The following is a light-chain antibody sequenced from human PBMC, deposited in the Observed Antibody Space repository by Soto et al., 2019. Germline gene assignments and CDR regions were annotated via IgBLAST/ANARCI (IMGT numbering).Light chain of an antibody. CDR3: CSYASSNTYV. J-gene: IGLJ1*01. V-gene: IGLV2-23*02. CDR1: SSDVGSYDL. CDR2: DVS. Sequence: QSALTQPASVSGSPGQSITISCTGTSSDVGSYDLVSWYQQYPDKAPKLMIYDVSERPSGVSNRFSGSKSGNTASLTISGLQAEDEADYYCCSYASSNTYVFGTGTKVNVL.